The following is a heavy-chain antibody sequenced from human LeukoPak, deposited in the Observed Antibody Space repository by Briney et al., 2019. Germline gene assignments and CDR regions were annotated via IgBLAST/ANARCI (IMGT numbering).Heavy chain of an antibody. CDR1: GGTFSSYA. V-gene: IGHV1-69*13. D-gene: IGHD2-21*02. J-gene: IGHJ5*02. CDR2: IIAIFGTA. CDR3: ARGPHIVVVTAIFSDWFDP. Sequence: ASVKVSCKASGGTFSSYAISWVRQAPGQALEWMGGIIAIFGTANYAQKFQGRVTITAEESTSTAYMELSRLRSEDTAVYCCARGPHIVVVTAIFSDWFDPWGQGTLVTVSS.